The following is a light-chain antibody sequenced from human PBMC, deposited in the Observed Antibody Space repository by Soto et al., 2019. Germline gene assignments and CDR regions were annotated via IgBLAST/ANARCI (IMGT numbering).Light chain of an antibody. CDR1: QSVSSN. CDR2: GAS. CDR3: QQNNNFSLK. V-gene: IGKV3-15*01. Sequence: EIVMTQSPATLSVSPGERATLSCRASQSVSSNLAWYQQKPGQAPRLLIYGASTRATGIPARFSGSGSGTEFTLTISSLQSEDFAVYHCQQNNNFSLKFAQVTKV. J-gene: IGKJ1*01.